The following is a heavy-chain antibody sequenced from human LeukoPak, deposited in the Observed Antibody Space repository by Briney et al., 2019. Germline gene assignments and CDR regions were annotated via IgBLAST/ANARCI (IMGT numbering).Heavy chain of an antibody. CDR1: GFTFSNYG. CDR3: VKDSGRVTIFGVLIPLDY. J-gene: IGHJ4*02. V-gene: IGHV3-30*02. D-gene: IGHD3-3*01. Sequence: GGSLRLSCAASGFTFSNYGMHWVRQAPGKGLEWVAFVRYDGGGKYHADSVKGRLTISRDNSKNTLYLQMNSLKSEDTAIYYCVKDSGRVTIFGVLIPLDYWGQGILVTVSS. CDR2: VRYDGGGK.